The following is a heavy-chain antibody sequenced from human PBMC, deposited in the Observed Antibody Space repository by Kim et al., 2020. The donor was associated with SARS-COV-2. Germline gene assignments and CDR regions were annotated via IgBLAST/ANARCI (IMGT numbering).Heavy chain of an antibody. J-gene: IGHJ5*02. V-gene: IGHV3-23*01. D-gene: IGHD2-2*01. CDR1: GFTFSSYA. CDR2: ISGSGGST. Sequence: GGSLRLSCAASGFTFSSYAMSWVRQAPGKGLEWVSAISGSGGSTYYADSVKGRFTISRDNSKNTLYLQMNSLRAEDTAVYYCAKDSGGYCSSTSCYVGWFYPWGQGTLVTVSS. CDR3: AKDSGGYCSSTSCYVGWFYP.